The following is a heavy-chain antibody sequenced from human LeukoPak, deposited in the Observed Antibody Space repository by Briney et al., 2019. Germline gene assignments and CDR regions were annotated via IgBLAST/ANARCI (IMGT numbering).Heavy chain of an antibody. D-gene: IGHD6-19*01. Sequence: ASVKVSCKASGYTFTGYYMHWVRQAPGQGLEWMGWLNPDNGDTGYAQKFQERITFTRDTSINTAYMELSSLTSEDTAVYYCARGHPTARVAGLIYYYYYMDVWGTGTTVTVSS. CDR2: LNPDNGDT. J-gene: IGHJ6*03. CDR1: GYTFTGYY. V-gene: IGHV1-8*03. CDR3: ARGHPTARVAGLIYYYYYMDV.